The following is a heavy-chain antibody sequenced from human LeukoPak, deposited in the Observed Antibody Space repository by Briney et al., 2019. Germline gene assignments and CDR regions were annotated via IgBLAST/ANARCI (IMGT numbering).Heavy chain of an antibody. CDR2: ISSSSSYI. D-gene: IGHD3-22*01. CDR1: GFTFSSYS. Sequence: PGGSLRLSCAASGFTFSSYSMNWVRQAPGKGLEWVSSISSSSSYIYYADSVKGRFTISRDNAKNSLYLQMNSLRAEDTAVYYCANGGDYYDTSGSQDWGQGTLVTVSS. V-gene: IGHV3-21*04. J-gene: IGHJ4*02. CDR3: ANGGDYYDTSGSQD.